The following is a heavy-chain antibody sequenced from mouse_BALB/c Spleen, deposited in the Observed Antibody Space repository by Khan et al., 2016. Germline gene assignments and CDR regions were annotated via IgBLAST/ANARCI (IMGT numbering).Heavy chain of an antibody. D-gene: IGHD1-1*01. Sequence: EVELVESGGGLVQPGGSLRLSCATSGFTFTDYYMSWVRQPPGKALEWLGFIRNKANGYTTEYSASVKGRFTISIDNSQSILYLQMKTLRAEDSATYYGARGNGSRAYGMDDWGQGTSVTGSS. CDR2: IRNKANGYTT. CDR1: GFTFTDYY. J-gene: IGHJ4*01. V-gene: IGHV7-3*02. CDR3: ARGNGSRAYGMDD.